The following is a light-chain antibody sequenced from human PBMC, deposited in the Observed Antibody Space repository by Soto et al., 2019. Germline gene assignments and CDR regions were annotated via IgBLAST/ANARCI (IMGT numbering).Light chain of an antibody. CDR1: QSVSSY. V-gene: IGKV3-11*01. CDR2: DAS. J-gene: IGKJ4*01. Sequence: EIVLTQSPATLSLSPGERATLSCRASQSVSSYLAWYQQKSGQAPRLLIYDASNRATGIPARFRGSGSGTVFTLTLSSLEPEGFAVYYCQQRSKLLLPFRGGTKVQIK. CDR3: QQRSKLLLP.